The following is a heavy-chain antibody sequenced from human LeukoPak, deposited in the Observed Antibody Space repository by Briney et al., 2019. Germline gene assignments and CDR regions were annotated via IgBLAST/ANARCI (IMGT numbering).Heavy chain of an antibody. CDR3: ARGPITIFGTYYLDY. D-gene: IGHD3-3*01. J-gene: IGHJ4*02. CDR1: GYTFTGYH. Sequence: ASVKVSCKASGYTFTGYHMHWVRQAPGQGLEWMGWMNPNSGNTGYAQKFQGRVTITRNTSISTAYMELSSLRSEDTAVYYCARGPITIFGTYYLDYWGQGTLVTVSS. CDR2: MNPNSGNT. V-gene: IGHV1-8*03.